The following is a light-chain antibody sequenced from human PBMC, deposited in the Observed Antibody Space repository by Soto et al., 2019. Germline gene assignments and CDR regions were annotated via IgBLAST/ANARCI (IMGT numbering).Light chain of an antibody. CDR3: QYYSAVWA. J-gene: IGKJ1*01. Sequence: DIQMTQSPSSVSASVGDRVTVTCRASQVISSWLAWYQRKPGRAPKVLIYDASSLESGVPSRFSGSGSGTDFILTISSLQPDDFATYYCQYYSAVWAFGQGTKVDI. CDR1: QVISSW. CDR2: DAS. V-gene: IGKV1D-16*01.